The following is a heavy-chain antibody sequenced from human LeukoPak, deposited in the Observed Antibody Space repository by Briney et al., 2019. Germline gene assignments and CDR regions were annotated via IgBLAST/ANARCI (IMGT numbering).Heavy chain of an antibody. CDR3: ARVRTTGYSGYGPGGD. J-gene: IGHJ4*02. D-gene: IGHD5-12*01. CDR2: IYYSGST. Sequence: IYYSGSTYYNPSLKSRVTISVDTSKNQFSLKLSSVTAADTAVYYCARVRTTGYSGYGPGGDWGQGTLVTVSS. V-gene: IGHV4-31*02.